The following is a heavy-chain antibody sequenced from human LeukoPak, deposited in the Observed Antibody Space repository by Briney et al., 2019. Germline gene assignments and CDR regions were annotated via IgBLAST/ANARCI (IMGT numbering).Heavy chain of an antibody. D-gene: IGHD6-19*01. V-gene: IGHV4-4*07. CDR2: IYTSGST. CDR3: ARLMTVAGYYYYMDV. CDR1: EGSLRSHY. J-gene: IGHJ6*03. Sequence: SETLSLTCTLSEGSLRSHYWSWIRQPAGKGLEWIGRIYTSGSTNYNPSLKSRVTMSVDTSKNQFSLKLSSVTAADTAVYYCARLMTVAGYYYYMDVWGKGTTVTVPS.